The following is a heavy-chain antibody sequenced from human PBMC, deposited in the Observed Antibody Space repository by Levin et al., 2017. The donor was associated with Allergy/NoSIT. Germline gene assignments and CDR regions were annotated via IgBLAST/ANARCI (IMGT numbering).Heavy chain of an antibody. CDR1: GGSISSGSYY. D-gene: IGHD3-10*01. Sequence: SQTLSLTCKVSGGSISSGSYYWSWIRQPAAKGLEWIGRIYSSGSANYDPSLKSRVTISVDTPKNPFSPKLSSVTAADTGVYYCARAEVGSEHWGQGTLVTVSS. CDR2: IYSSGSA. J-gene: IGHJ4*02. CDR3: ARAEVGSEH. V-gene: IGHV4-61*02.